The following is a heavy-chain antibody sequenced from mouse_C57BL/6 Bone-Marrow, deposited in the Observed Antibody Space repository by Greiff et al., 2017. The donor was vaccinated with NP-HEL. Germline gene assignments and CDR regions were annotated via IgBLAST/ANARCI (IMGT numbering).Heavy chain of an antibody. CDR2: IDPNSGGT. V-gene: IGHV1-72*01. J-gene: IGHJ3*01. CDR3: ARGGSNYSWFAY. CDR1: GYTFTSYW. Sequence: QVQLKQPGAELVKPGASVKLSCKASGYTFTSYWMHWVKQRPGRGLEWIGRIDPNSGGTKYNEKFKSKATLTVDKPSSTAYMQLSSLTSEDSAVYYCARGGSNYSWFAYWGQGTLVTVSA. D-gene: IGHD2-5*01.